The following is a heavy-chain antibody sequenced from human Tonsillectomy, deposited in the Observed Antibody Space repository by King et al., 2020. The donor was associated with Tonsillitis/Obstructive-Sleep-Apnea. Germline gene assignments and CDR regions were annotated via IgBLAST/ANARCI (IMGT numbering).Heavy chain of an antibody. D-gene: IGHD1-14*01. CDR3: TRGNHGFDY. CDR1: GFTFGDYA. Sequence: VQLVESGGGLVQPGRSLRLSCTASGFTFGDYAMNWVRQAPGKGLEWVGFIRSEAYGGTTEYAASVKGRFTISRDDSKTIAYLQMDSLKTEVTAVYYCTRGNHGFDYWGQGTLVTVSS. V-gene: IGHV3-49*04. J-gene: IGHJ4*02. CDR2: IRSEAYGGTT.